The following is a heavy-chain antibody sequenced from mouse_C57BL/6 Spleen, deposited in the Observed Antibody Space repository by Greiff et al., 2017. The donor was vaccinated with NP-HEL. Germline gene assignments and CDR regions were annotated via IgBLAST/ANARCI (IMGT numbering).Heavy chain of an antibody. Sequence: DVQLVESGPVLVKPGASVKMSCKASGYTFTDYYMNWVKQSHGKSLEWIGVINPYNGGTSYNQKFKGKATLTVDKSSSTAYMELNSLTSEDSAVDYCASRGAHGYFDYWGQGTTLTVSS. CDR1: GYTFTDYY. CDR3: ASRGAHGYFDY. D-gene: IGHD1-3*01. CDR2: INPYNGGT. V-gene: IGHV1-19*01. J-gene: IGHJ2*01.